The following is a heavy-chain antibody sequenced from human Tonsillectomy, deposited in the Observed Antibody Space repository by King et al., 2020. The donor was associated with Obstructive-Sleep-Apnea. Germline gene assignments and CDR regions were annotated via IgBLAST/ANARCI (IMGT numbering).Heavy chain of an antibody. V-gene: IGHV4-34*01. J-gene: IGHJ2*01. D-gene: IGHD1-26*01. Sequence: VQLQQWGAGLLKPSETLSLTCAVYGGSFSGYYWSWIRQPPGKGLEWIGEINHSGSTNYNPSLKSRVTISVDTSKNQFSLKLSSVTAADTAVYYCAGPIVGATNDWYFDLWGRGTLVTVSS. CDR2: INHSGST. CDR3: AGPIVGATNDWYFDL. CDR1: GGSFSGYY.